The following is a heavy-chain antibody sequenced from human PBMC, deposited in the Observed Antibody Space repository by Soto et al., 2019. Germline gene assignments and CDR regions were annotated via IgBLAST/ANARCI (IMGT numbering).Heavy chain of an antibody. V-gene: IGHV3-30-3*01. J-gene: IGHJ6*02. CDR3: ARYCSSTSCLSSDYYYYGMDV. Sequence: QVQLVESGGGVVQPGRSLRLSCAASGFTFSSYAMHWVRQAPGKGLEWVAVISYDGSNKYYADSVKGRFTISRDNSKNTVYLQMNSLRAEDTAVYYCARYCSSTSCLSSDYYYYGMDVWGQGTTVTVSS. CDR1: GFTFSSYA. CDR2: ISYDGSNK. D-gene: IGHD2-2*01.